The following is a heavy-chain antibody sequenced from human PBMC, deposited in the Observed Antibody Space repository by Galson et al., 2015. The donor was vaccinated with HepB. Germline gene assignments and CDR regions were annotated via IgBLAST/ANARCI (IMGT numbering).Heavy chain of an antibody. CDR2: ISYDGSNK. CDR1: GFTFSSYA. CDR3: ARGGGYDSSGYYFDY. Sequence: SLRLSCAASGFTFSSYAMHWVRQAPGKGPEWVAVISYDGSNKYYADSVKGRFTISRDNSKNTLYLQMNSLRAEDTAVYYCARGGGYDSSGYYFDYWGQGTLVTVSS. D-gene: IGHD3-22*01. V-gene: IGHV3-30*04. J-gene: IGHJ4*02.